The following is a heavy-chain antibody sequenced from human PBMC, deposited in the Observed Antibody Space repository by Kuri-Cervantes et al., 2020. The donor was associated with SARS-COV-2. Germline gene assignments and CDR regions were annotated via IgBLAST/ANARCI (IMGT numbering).Heavy chain of an antibody. V-gene: IGHV3-74*01. CDR3: SVHLETFDI. CDR1: GFTFSSYC. Sequence: GESLKISCAASGFTFSSYCMHWVRQAPGKGLVWVSRINSDGSNTSYADSVKGRFTISRDNAKNTLYLQMNSLRADDTAVYYCSVHLETFDIWGQGTMVTVSS. CDR2: INSDGSNT. D-gene: IGHD1-1*01. J-gene: IGHJ3*02.